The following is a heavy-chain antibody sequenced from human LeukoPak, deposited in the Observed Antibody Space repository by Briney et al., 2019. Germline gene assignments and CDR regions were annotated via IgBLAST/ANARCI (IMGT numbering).Heavy chain of an antibody. D-gene: IGHD3-22*01. V-gene: IGHV4-59*01. CDR2: IYYSGST. CDR3: ARGGYYYDSNSYRFDP. CDR1: GGSISSYY. Sequence: SETLSLTCTVSGGSISSYYWSWIRQPPGKGLEWIGYIYYSGSTNYNPSLKSRVTISVDTSKNQFSLKLSSVTAADTAVYYCARGGYYYDSNSYRFDPWGQGTLVTVSS. J-gene: IGHJ5*02.